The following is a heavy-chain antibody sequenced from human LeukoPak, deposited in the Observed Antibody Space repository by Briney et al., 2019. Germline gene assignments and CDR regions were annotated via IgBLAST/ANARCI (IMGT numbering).Heavy chain of an antibody. J-gene: IGHJ6*03. V-gene: IGHV1-69*05. Sequence: ASVTVSCRASGGTFSSYAISWVRQAPGQGLEWMGGIIPIFGTANYAQKFQGRVTITTDESTSTAYMELSSLRSEDTAVYYCARVPTRGYSYGYGFRDYYYYMDVWGKGTTVTVSS. CDR1: GGTFSSYA. D-gene: IGHD5-18*01. CDR2: IIPIFGTA. CDR3: ARVPTRGYSYGYGFRDYYYYMDV.